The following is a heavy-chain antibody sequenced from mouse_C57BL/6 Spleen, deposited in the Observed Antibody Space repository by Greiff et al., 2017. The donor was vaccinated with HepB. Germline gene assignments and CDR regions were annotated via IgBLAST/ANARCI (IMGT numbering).Heavy chain of an antibody. CDR2: INPSSGYT. D-gene: IGHD1-1*01. J-gene: IGHJ2*01. CDR3: VRDDYYGY. Sequence: QVQLQQSGAELARPGASVKMSCKASGYTFTSYTMHWVKQRPGQGLEWIGYINPSSGYTKYNQKFKDKATVTADKSSSTAYMQLSSLTSEDSAVYYCVRDDYYGYWGQGTTLTVSS. V-gene: IGHV1-4*01. CDR1: GYTFTSYT.